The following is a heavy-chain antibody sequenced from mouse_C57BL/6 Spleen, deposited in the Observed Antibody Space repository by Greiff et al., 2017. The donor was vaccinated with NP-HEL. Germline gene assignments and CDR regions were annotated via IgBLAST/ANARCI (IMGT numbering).Heavy chain of an antibody. D-gene: IGHD2-3*01. Sequence: QVQLQQSGAELVRPGASVTLSCKALGYTFTDYEMHWVQQTPVHGLEWIGAIDPETGGTAYNQKFKGRAILTADKSTSTAYMELRSLKSEDSAVYYCTTYDGSADYFDDGGQGTTLTVSS. CDR1: GYTFTDYE. CDR2: IDPETGGT. V-gene: IGHV1-15*01. J-gene: IGHJ2*01. CDR3: TTYDGSADYFDD.